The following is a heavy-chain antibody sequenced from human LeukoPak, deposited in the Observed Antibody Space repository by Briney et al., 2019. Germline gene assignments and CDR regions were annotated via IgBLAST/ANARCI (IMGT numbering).Heavy chain of an antibody. D-gene: IGHD3-10*01. J-gene: IGHJ5*02. CDR2: ISGSGGST. CDR1: GFTFSSYA. CDR3: AKAPANYYGSGSRPFS. V-gene: IGHV3-23*01. Sequence: GSLRLSCAASGFTFSSYAMSWVRQAPGKGLEWVSAISGSGGSTYYADSVKGRFTISRDNSKNTLYLQMNSLRAEDTAVYYCAKAPANYYGSGSRPFSWGQGTLVTVSS.